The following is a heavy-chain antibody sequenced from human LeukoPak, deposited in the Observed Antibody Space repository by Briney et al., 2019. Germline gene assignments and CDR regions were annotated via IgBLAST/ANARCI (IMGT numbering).Heavy chain of an antibody. CDR2: ISGSGGST. V-gene: IGHV3-23*01. Sequence: GGSLRVSCAASGFTFSSYAMSWVRQAPGKGLEWVSAISGSGGSTYYADSVKGRFTISRDNSKNTLYLQMNSLRAEDTAVYYCAKMVGGYSGYEYLTFDYWGQGTLVTVSS. D-gene: IGHD5-12*01. J-gene: IGHJ4*02. CDR3: AKMVGGYSGYEYLTFDY. CDR1: GFTFSSYA.